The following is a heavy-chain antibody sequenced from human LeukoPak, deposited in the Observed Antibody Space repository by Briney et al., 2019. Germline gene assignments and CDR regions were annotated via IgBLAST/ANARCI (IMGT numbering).Heavy chain of an antibody. Sequence: GGSLRLSCAASGFTFSSYAMHWVRQAPGKGLEWVAVISYDGSNKYYADSVKGRFTISRDNSKNTLYLQMNSLRAEDTAVYYCARGPYPSIYGSGRGGTFDPWGQGTLVTVSS. CDR1: GFTFSSYA. CDR2: ISYDGSNK. D-gene: IGHD3-10*01. CDR3: ARGPYPSIYGSGRGGTFDP. V-gene: IGHV3-30-3*01. J-gene: IGHJ5*02.